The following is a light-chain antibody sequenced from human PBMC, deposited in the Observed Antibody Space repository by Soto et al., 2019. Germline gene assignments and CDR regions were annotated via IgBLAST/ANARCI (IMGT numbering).Light chain of an antibody. Sequence: SALTQPASVSGSPGQSITISCAGTRSDVGGHNSGSWYQQKPGKAPKVLIYAVNDRPSGVSNRFSGSKSGTTASLTISGLQAEDEGDYYCSSYTGGATWVFGGGTKLTVL. V-gene: IGLV2-14*01. CDR1: RSDVGGHNS. CDR2: AVN. CDR3: SSYTGGATWV. J-gene: IGLJ3*02.